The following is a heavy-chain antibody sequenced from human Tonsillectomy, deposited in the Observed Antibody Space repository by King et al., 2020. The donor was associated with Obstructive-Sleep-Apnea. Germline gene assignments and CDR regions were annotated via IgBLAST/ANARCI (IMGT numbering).Heavy chain of an antibody. CDR1: GFTFSSYG. CDR2: ISYYGSNK. V-gene: IGHV3-30*18. CDR3: AKDLVRYYYDSLTPEAY. J-gene: IGHJ4*02. Sequence: VQLVESGGGVVQPGRSLRLSCAASGFTFSSYGMHWVRQAPGKGLEWVAVISYYGSNKYYADSVKGRFTISSDNSKNPLYLQVNSLRAEDTAVYYCAKDLVRYYYDSLTPEAYWGQGTLVTVSS. D-gene: IGHD3-22*01.